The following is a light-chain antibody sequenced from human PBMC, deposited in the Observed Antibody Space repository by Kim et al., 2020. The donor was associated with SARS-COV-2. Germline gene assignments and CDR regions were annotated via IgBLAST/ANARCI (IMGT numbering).Light chain of an antibody. Sequence: QSALAQPASVSGSPGQSITISCTGTSSDVGNYKLVSWYQQHPGKAPKLMIYDVTKRPSGISYRFSGSKSGNTASLTISWLQAEDEADYYCSSYAGNSVLVFGGGTQLTVL. CDR3: SSYAGNSVLV. CDR2: DVT. V-gene: IGLV2-23*02. J-gene: IGLJ2*01. CDR1: SSDVGNYKL.